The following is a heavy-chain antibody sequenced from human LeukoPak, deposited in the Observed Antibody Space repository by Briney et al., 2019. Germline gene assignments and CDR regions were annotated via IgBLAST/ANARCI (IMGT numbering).Heavy chain of an antibody. Sequence: SETLSLTCAVSGGSISSGGYFWSWIRQPPGKGLEWIGYIYHSGSTYYNPSLKSRVTISVDRSKNQFSLKLSSVTAADTAVYYCARAHCSGGSCYSIRFDPWGQGTLVTVSS. CDR1: GGSISSGGYF. V-gene: IGHV4-30-2*01. D-gene: IGHD2-15*01. CDR3: ARAHCSGGSCYSIRFDP. CDR2: IYHSGST. J-gene: IGHJ5*02.